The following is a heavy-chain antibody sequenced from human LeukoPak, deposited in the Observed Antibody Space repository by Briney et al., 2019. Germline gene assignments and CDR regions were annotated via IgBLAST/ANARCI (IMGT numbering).Heavy chain of an antibody. D-gene: IGHD4-17*01. V-gene: IGHV3-30-3*01. Sequence: PGGSLRLSCAASGFVFSHYAIYLVRRAPGKGLEWVALISYDGSNQFYADSVKGRFTISRDNSKNTLYLQMNSLRTEDTAVYYCARAKTTVTTFDAFDIWGQGTMVTVSS. CDR1: GFVFSHYA. J-gene: IGHJ3*02. CDR3: ARAKTTVTTFDAFDI. CDR2: ISYDGSNQ.